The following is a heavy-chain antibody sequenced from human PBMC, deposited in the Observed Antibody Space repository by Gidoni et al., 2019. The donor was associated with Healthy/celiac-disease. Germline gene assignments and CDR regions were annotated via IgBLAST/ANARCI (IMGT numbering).Heavy chain of an antibody. CDR1: GFTFSSYA. CDR2: ISYDGSNK. V-gene: IGHV3-30-3*01. J-gene: IGHJ4*02. D-gene: IGHD1-26*01. CDR3: AREVTGSGSYLDY. Sequence: QVQLVESGGGVVQPGRSLRLSCAASGFTFSSYAMHWVRQAPGKALEWVAVISYDGSNKYDADSVKGRFTISRDNSKNTLYLQMNSLRAEDTAVYYCAREVTGSGSYLDYWGQGTLVTVSS.